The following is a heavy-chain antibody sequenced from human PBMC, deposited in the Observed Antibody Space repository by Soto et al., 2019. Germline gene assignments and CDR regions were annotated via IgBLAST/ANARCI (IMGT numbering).Heavy chain of an antibody. J-gene: IGHJ4*02. Sequence: EVQLVESGGGLVQPGGSLRLSCAATGFTFSSYEMNWVRQAPGKGLEWVSYISSSGSTKHYADSVKGRFTISRDNAKNSLSLQMNSLRGEDTAVYYCAREFDYRDHWGQGTLVTVSS. CDR1: GFTFSSYE. D-gene: IGHD3-9*01. CDR2: ISSSGSTK. V-gene: IGHV3-48*03. CDR3: AREFDYRDH.